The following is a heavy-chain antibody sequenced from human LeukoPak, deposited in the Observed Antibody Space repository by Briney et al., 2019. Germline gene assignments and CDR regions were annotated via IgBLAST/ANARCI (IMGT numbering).Heavy chain of an antibody. V-gene: IGHV5-51*01. CDR2: IYPGDSDT. CDR1: GYSFTSYW. D-gene: IGHD2-15*01. Sequence: GESPKISCKGSGYSFTSYWIGWVRQMPGKGLEWMGSIYPGDSDTRYSPSFQGQVTISADKSINTAYLQWSSLKASDTAMYYCARRPRYCSGGSCYLDYWGQGTLVTVSS. J-gene: IGHJ4*02. CDR3: ARRPRYCSGGSCYLDY.